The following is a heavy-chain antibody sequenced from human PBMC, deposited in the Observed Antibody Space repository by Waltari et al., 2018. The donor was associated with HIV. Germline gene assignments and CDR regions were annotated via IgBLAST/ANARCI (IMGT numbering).Heavy chain of an antibody. CDR1: GGSFSGYY. CDR2: INHSGST. Sequence: QVQLQQWGAGLLKPSETLSLPCAVYGGSFSGYYWTWIRQPPGTGLEWIGEINHSGSTNYNPSLKSRVTISVDTSKNQFSLKLTSVTAADTAVFYCARLGDFWSGYSDRYYYYGMDVWGQGTTVTVSS. D-gene: IGHD3-3*01. J-gene: IGHJ6*02. CDR3: ARLGDFWSGYSDRYYYYGMDV. V-gene: IGHV4-34*01.